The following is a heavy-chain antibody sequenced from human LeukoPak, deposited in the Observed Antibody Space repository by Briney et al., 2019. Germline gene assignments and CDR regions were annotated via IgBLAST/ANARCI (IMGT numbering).Heavy chain of an antibody. Sequence: GGSLRLSCAASTFAFSTYAINWVRQAPGKGLEWLSHITSSSSTTLYADSVKGRFTISRDNAKNSLYLQMNSLRAEDTAVYYCAKDEVIPSYYYIDVWGKGTTVTVSS. D-gene: IGHD2-2*01. CDR1: TFAFSTYA. CDR2: ITSSSSTT. J-gene: IGHJ6*03. CDR3: AKDEVIPSYYYIDV. V-gene: IGHV3-48*01.